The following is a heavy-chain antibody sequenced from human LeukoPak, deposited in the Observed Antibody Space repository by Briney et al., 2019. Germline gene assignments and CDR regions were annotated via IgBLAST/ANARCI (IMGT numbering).Heavy chain of an antibody. CDR1: GYTFTGYY. Sequence: ASVKVSCKASGYTFTGYYMHWVRQSPGQGLEWMGWINPNSGGTNYAQKFQGRVTMTRDTSISTAYMELSRLRSDDTAVYYRARGAQLPDAFDIWGQGTMVTVSS. V-gene: IGHV1-2*02. CDR3: ARGAQLPDAFDI. J-gene: IGHJ3*02. D-gene: IGHD2-2*01. CDR2: INPNSGGT.